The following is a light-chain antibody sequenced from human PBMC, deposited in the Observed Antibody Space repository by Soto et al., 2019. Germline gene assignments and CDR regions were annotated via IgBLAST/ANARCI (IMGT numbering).Light chain of an antibody. V-gene: IGKV3-20*01. CDR2: GAS. CDR1: QTVTSY. CDR3: QAYADSRT. J-gene: IGKJ1*01. Sequence: EIVLTQSPGTLSLSPGERATLSCRASQTVTSYLAWYQQKPGQAPRLLIYGASNRATGIPDRFSGSGSGTDFTLTISRLEAEDFAVYYCQAYADSRTFGHGTRVEI.